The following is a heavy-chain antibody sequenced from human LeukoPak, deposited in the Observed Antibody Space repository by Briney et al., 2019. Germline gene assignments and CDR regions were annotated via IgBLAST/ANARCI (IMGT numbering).Heavy chain of an antibody. CDR1: GYSLTSYW. V-gene: IGHV5-51*01. CDR2: VYPGDSDT. Sequence: GESLKISCKASGYSLTSYWIGWVRQMPGKGLEWMGIVYPGDSDTRYSPSFQGQVTISADKSISTAYLQWSSLKASDTAMYYCARVVAAAGDAFDIWGQGTMVTVSS. D-gene: IGHD6-13*01. J-gene: IGHJ3*02. CDR3: ARVVAAAGDAFDI.